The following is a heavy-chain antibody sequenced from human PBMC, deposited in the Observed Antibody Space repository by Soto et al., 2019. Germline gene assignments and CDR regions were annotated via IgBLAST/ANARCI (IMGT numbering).Heavy chain of an antibody. D-gene: IGHD3-22*01. J-gene: IGHJ4*02. Sequence: QVHLVQSGAEVKKPGASVKVSCRIPGSTFSAYYMTGVRQAPGKGFEGLGWINPKSGGTLYAQKFQGRVTMTRDTSISTAYMELSRLRSDDTAVYYCARGGTFAYDTSGYSVYWGQGTLVTVSS. CDR2: INPKSGGT. CDR3: ARGGTFAYDTSGYSVY. CDR1: GSTFSAYY. V-gene: IGHV1-2*02.